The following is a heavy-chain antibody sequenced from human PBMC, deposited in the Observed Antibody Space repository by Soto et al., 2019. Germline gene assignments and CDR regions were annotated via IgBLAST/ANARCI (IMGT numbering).Heavy chain of an antibody. V-gene: IGHV3-30*18. J-gene: IGHJ4*02. CDR2: ISYDGSNK. CDR1: LFTFSSYG. D-gene: IGHD5-18*01. Sequence: PVWSLRLSCSASLFTFSSYGMHWVLHAPGKGLEWVAVISYDGSNKYYADSVKGRFTISRDNSKNTLYLQMNSLRAEDTAVYYCAKGSTAMTYFDYWGQGTLVTVSS. CDR3: AKGSTAMTYFDY.